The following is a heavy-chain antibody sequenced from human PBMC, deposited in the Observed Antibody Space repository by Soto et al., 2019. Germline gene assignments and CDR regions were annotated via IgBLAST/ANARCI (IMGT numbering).Heavy chain of an antibody. CDR2: IIPIFGTA. V-gene: IGHV1-69*13. D-gene: IGHD2-2*01. CDR3: ARHVPAAGYYYGMDV. Sequence: SVKVSCKASGGTFSSYAISWLRQAPGQVLEWMGGIIPIFGTANYAQKFQGRVTITADESTSTAYMELSSLRSEDTAVYYCARHVPAAGYYYGMDVWGQGTTVTVSS. J-gene: IGHJ6*02. CDR1: GGTFSSYA.